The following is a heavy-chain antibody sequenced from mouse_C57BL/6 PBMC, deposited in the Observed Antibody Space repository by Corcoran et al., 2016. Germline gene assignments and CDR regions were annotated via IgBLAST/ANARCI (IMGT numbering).Heavy chain of an antibody. CDR1: GYTFTTYG. CDR3: ARFVYGNWYFDV. CDR2: INTYSGVP. J-gene: IGHJ1*03. D-gene: IGHD2-1*01. Sequence: QIQLVQSGPELKKPGVTVKISCKASGYTFTTYGMSWVKQAPGKGLKWMGWINTYSGVPTYADDFKGRFAFSLETSASTAYLQINNLKNEDTATYFCARFVYGNWYFDVWGTGTTVTVSS. V-gene: IGHV9-3*01.